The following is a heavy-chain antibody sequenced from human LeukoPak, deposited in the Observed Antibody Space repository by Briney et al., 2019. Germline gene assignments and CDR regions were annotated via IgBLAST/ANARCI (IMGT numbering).Heavy chain of an antibody. CDR1: GFSFSSYG. CDR3: AKAYCSGGGCYWGYFDY. CDR2: NSFDGNNK. D-gene: IGHD2-15*01. Sequence: GGSLRPSCAASGFSFSSYGMHWVRQAPGKGLEWVAVNSFDGNNKDYADSVKGRFAISRDNSKNTLYLQMNSLRSEDTAVYFCAKAYCSGGGCYWGYFDYWGQGTLVTVSS. V-gene: IGHV3-30*18. J-gene: IGHJ4*02.